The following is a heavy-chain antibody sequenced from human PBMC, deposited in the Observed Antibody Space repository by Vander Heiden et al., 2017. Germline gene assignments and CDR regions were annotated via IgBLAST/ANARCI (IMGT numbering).Heavy chain of an antibody. J-gene: IGHJ5*02. Sequence: QAQLVQSGTEVKEPGASVKISCQASGYTFTTYAVQWVRQAPGQGLEWLGWINPGKGIRKYSQKFQDRLTITRDTYASTVYMELSSLKSEDTAVYYCARGYQSICSGCGGWFDPWGQGTVVTVSS. D-gene: IGHD3-10*02. CDR3: ARGYQSICSGCGGWFDP. V-gene: IGHV1-3*01. CDR2: INPGKGIR. CDR1: GYTFTTYA.